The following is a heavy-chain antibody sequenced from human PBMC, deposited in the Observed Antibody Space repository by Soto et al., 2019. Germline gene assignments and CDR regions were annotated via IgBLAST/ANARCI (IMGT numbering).Heavy chain of an antibody. CDR2: VYYSGTT. Sequence: KPSETLSLTCSVSGGSVSNNTYYWSWIRQPPGKRLEWIGYVYYSGTTNYNPSLKSRVTISVDLSKNQFSLRLSSVTTADTALYYCVSTTAVSNKLRSSYFFDFWGQGILVPV. V-gene: IGHV4-61*01. J-gene: IGHJ4*02. CDR1: GGSVSNNTYY. CDR3: VSTTAVSNKLRSSYFFDF. D-gene: IGHD1-26*01.